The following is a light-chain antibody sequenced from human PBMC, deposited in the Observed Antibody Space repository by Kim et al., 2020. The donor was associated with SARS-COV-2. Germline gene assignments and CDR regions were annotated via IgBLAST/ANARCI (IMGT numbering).Light chain of an antibody. J-gene: IGKJ4*01. V-gene: IGKV3-11*01. Sequence: ATLSLSPGERATLSCRASQSVSSYLAWYQQKPGQAPRLLIYDASNRATGIPARFSGSGSGTDFTLTISSLEPEDFAVYYCQQRFTFGGGTKVDIK. CDR2: DAS. CDR1: QSVSSY. CDR3: QQRFT.